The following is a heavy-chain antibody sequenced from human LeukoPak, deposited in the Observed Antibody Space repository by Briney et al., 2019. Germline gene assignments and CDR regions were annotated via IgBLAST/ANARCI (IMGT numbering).Heavy chain of an antibody. CDR3: ARLGAMTNYYDSSGYSLQFDY. Sequence: SETLSLTCTVSGGSISSSSYYWGWIRQPPGKGLEWIGSIYYSGSTYYNPSLKSRVTISVDTSKNQFSLKLSSVTAADTAVYYCARLGAMTNYYDSSGYSLQFDYWGQGTLVTVSS. V-gene: IGHV4-39*01. J-gene: IGHJ4*02. CDR2: IYYSGST. CDR1: GGSISSSSYY. D-gene: IGHD3-22*01.